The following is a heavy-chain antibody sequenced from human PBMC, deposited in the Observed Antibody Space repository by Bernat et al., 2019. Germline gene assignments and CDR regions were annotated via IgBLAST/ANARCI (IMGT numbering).Heavy chain of an antibody. Sequence: QVQLQQWGAGLLKPSETLSLTCAVYGGSFSGYYWSWISKPPGKGLEWIGEINHSGSTNYNPSLKSRVTISVDTSKNQFSLKLSSVTAAETAVYYGATFTFGGVPSRYYFDYWGQGTLVTVSS. V-gene: IGHV4-34*01. CDR3: ATFTFGGVPSRYYFDY. D-gene: IGHD3-16*01. CDR2: INHSGST. CDR1: GGSFSGYY. J-gene: IGHJ4*02.